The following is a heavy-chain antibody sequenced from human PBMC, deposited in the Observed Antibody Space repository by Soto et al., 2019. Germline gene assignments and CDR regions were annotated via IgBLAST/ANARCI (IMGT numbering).Heavy chain of an antibody. CDR1: GFNFSIDG. Sequence: EMQLVESGGGLVKPGGSLRLSCAASGFNFSIDGMNWVRQAPGKGLEWVSSISSGSEYIYYADSLKGRLTISRDNARNSLYLQLNSLRAEDTAVYYCATDGAAGSVMEVWGQGTTVTVSS. D-gene: IGHD6-13*01. CDR2: ISSGSEYI. V-gene: IGHV3-21*01. CDR3: ATDGAAGSVMEV. J-gene: IGHJ6*02.